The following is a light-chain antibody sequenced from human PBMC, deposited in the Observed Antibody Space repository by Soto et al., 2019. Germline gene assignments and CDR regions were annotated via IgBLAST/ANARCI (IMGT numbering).Light chain of an antibody. Sequence: QSVLTQPPSASVAPGKRVTISVSGSSSNIGNNYVSWYQQLPGTAPQLLIYDNNKRPSGIPDRFSGSKSGTSATLGITGLQTGDEADYYCGTWDSGLSAVVFGGGTQLTVL. V-gene: IGLV1-51*01. CDR3: GTWDSGLSAVV. CDR2: DNN. J-gene: IGLJ2*01. CDR1: SSNIGNNY.